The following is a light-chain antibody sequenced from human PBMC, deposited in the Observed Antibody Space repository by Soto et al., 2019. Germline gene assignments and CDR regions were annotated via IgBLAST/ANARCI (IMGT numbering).Light chain of an antibody. CDR2: AAS. V-gene: IGKV1-39*01. CDR3: QQSYSLPDT. J-gene: IGKJ2*01. Sequence: DIQMTQSPSSLSASVGDRVTITCRASQSISGYLNWYQQKPGKAPKVLIYAASSLQTGVPSRFRGSGSGTDFTLPISSLQPEDFATYFCQQSYSLPDTFGRGTRLEIK. CDR1: QSISGY.